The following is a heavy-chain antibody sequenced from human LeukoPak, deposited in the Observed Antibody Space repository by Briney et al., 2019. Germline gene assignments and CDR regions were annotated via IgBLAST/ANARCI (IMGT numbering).Heavy chain of an antibody. CDR1: GFTFSSYS. CDR2: ISSSSSTI. D-gene: IGHD3-22*01. Sequence: PGGSLRLSCAASGFTFSSYSMNWVRQAPGEGLEWVSYISSSSSTIYYADSVKGRFTISRDNAKNSLYLQMNSLRAEDTAVYYCAKGHDSSGYSQTFFDYWGQGTLVTVSS. V-gene: IGHV3-48*01. CDR3: AKGHDSSGYSQTFFDY. J-gene: IGHJ4*02.